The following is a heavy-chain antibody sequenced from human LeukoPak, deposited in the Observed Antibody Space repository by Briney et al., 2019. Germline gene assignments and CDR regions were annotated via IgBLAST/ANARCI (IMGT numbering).Heavy chain of an antibody. D-gene: IGHD3-10*01. Sequence: SETLSLNCTVSGGSISSSSYYWGWIRQPPGKGLEWIGSIYYSGSTYYNPSLKSRVTISVDTSKNQFSLKLSSVTAADTAVYYCARRPSLLLWFGETPYNWFDPWGQGTLVTVSS. V-gene: IGHV4-39*01. CDR3: ARRPSLLLWFGETPYNWFDP. CDR1: GGSISSSSYY. J-gene: IGHJ5*02. CDR2: IYYSGST.